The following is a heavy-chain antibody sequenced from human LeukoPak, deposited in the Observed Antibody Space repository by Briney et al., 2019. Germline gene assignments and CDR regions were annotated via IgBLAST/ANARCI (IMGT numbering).Heavy chain of an antibody. D-gene: IGHD4-23*01. CDR3: ARARGVTFHPGDYYYYYYMDV. V-gene: IGHV1-69*05. Sequence: GASVKVSCKASGGTFSSYAISWVRQAPGQGLEWMGGIIPIFGTANYAQKFQGRVTITTDESTSTAYMELSSLRSEDTAVYYCARARGVTFHPGDYYYYYYMDVWGKGTTVTVSS. J-gene: IGHJ6*03. CDR2: IIPIFGTA. CDR1: GGTFSSYA.